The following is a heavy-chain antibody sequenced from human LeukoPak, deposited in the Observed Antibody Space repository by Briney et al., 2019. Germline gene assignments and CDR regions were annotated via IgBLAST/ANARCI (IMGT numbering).Heavy chain of an antibody. D-gene: IGHD5-24*01. CDR3: ARVIGWLRYGMDV. Sequence: GGSLRLSCAASGFTFSDYYMSWIRQAPGKGLEWVSYISSSGSTIYYADSVMGRFTISRDNAKNSLYLQMNSLRAEDTAVYCCARVIGWLRYGMDVWGQGTTVTVSS. CDR2: ISSSGSTI. CDR1: GFTFSDYY. J-gene: IGHJ6*02. V-gene: IGHV3-11*01.